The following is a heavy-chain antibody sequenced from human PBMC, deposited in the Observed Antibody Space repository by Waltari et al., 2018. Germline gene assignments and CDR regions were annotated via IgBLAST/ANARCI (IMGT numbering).Heavy chain of an antibody. J-gene: IGHJ4*02. Sequence: QVQLQESGPGLVKPSETLSLTCTVSGGSISSYYWSWIRQPPGKGLEWIGYIYYSGSTNYNPSLKSRVTISVDTSKNQFSLKLSSVTAADTAVYYCAGPSRDGYNSADYWGQGTLVTVSS. CDR1: GGSISSYY. CDR2: IYYSGST. D-gene: IGHD5-12*01. CDR3: AGPSRDGYNSADY. V-gene: IGHV4-59*01.